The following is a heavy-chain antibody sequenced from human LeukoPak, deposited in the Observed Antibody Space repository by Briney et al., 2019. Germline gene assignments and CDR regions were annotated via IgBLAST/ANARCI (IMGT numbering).Heavy chain of an antibody. Sequence: SQTLSLTCTVSGGSISSGDYYWSWIRQPPGKGLEWIGYIYYSGSTYYNPSLKSRVTISVDTSKNQFSLKLSSVTAADTAVYYCARDLSIMEYSSSQTAFDIWGQGTMVAVSS. D-gene: IGHD6-6*01. CDR1: GGSISSGDYY. J-gene: IGHJ3*02. CDR2: IYYSGST. V-gene: IGHV4-30-4*08. CDR3: ARDLSIMEYSSSQTAFDI.